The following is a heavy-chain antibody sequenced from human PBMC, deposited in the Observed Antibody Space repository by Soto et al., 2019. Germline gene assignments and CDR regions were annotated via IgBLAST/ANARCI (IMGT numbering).Heavy chain of an antibody. CDR1: GFTFSSYS. CDR3: ARADYYDFWSGYYMGYYGMDV. CDR2: ISSSSSTI. J-gene: IGHJ6*02. D-gene: IGHD3-3*01. Sequence: GGSLRLSCAASGFTFSSYSMNWVRQAPGKGLEWVSYISSSSSTIYYADSVKGRFTISRDNAKNSLYLQMNSLRDEDTAVYYCARADYYDFWSGYYMGYYGMDVWGQGTTVTVSS. V-gene: IGHV3-48*02.